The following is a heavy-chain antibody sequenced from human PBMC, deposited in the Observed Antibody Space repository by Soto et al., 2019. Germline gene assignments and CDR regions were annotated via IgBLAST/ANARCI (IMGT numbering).Heavy chain of an antibody. D-gene: IGHD6-19*01. CDR3: ARFASSGWFFDY. V-gene: IGHV1-8*01. Sequence: ASVKVSCKASGYTFTSYDINWVRQATGQGLEWMGWMNPNSGNTGYTQNFQGRVTMTRNTSINTAYMELSSLRSEDTAVYYCARFASSGWFFDYWGQGTLVTVSS. CDR2: MNPNSGNT. J-gene: IGHJ4*01. CDR1: GYTFTSYD.